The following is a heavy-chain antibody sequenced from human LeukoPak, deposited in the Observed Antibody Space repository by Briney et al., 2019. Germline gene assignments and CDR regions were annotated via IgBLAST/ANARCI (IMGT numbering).Heavy chain of an antibody. Sequence: PGGSLRLSCAASGFTFSSYSMNWVRQAPGKGLEWVSSISSSSSYIYYADSVEGRFTISRDNAKNSLYLQMNSLRAEDTAVYYCARDWGGDRRRYDAFDIWGQGTMVTVSS. CDR1: GFTFSSYS. V-gene: IGHV3-21*01. D-gene: IGHD2-21*01. CDR3: ARDWGGDRRRYDAFDI. CDR2: ISSSSSYI. J-gene: IGHJ3*02.